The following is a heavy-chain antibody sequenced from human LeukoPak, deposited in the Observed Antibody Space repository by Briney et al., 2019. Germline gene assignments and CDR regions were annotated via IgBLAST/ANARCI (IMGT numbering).Heavy chain of an antibody. J-gene: IGHJ4*02. D-gene: IGHD6-19*01. V-gene: IGHV3-7*01. CDR3: ARAYSSGWYPDY. CDR1: GFTLRSYE. CDR2: IKQDGSEK. Sequence: GGSLRLSCAASGFTLRSYEMIWVRQAPGKGLEWVANIKQDGSEKYYVDSVKGRFTISRDNAKNSLYLQMNSLRAEDTAVYYCARAYSSGWYPDYWGQGTLVTVSS.